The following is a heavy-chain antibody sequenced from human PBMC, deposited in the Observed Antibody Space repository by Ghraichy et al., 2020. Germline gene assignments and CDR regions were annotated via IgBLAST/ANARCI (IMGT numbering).Heavy chain of an antibody. CDR3: TRDLRNDWFDP. Sequence: ASVKVSCKASGYTFTGYYIHWVRQAPGQGLEWMGWVNPSSGDTNYAQKFQGRVTMTRDTSISTVYMEVNRLRSDDTALYYCTRDLRNDWFDPWGQGTLVIVSS. CDR2: VNPSSGDT. D-gene: IGHD1-14*01. CDR1: GYTFTGYY. V-gene: IGHV1-2*02. J-gene: IGHJ5*02.